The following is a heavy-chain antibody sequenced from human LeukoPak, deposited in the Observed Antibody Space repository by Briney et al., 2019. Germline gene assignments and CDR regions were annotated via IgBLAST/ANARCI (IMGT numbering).Heavy chain of an antibody. CDR1: GGTFSSYA. V-gene: IGHV1-69*01. Sequence: SVKVSCKASGGTFSSYAISWVRQAPGQGLEWMGGIIPIFGTANYAQKFQGRVTIAADESTSTAYMELSSLRSEDTAVYYCARGEHYDSSGYFWFDPWGQGTLVTVSS. J-gene: IGHJ5*02. CDR2: IIPIFGTA. CDR3: ARGEHYDSSGYFWFDP. D-gene: IGHD3-22*01.